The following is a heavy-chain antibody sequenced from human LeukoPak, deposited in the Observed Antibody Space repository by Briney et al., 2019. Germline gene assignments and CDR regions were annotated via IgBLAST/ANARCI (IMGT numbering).Heavy chain of an antibody. V-gene: IGHV4-59*01. Sequence: PSETLSLTCTVSGGSISSYYWSWIRQPPGKGLEWIGYIYYSGSTNYNPSLKSRVTISVDTSKNQFSLKLSSVTAADTAVYYCARVRDNSGVDYWGQGTLVTVSS. CDR2: IYYSGST. D-gene: IGHD4-23*01. J-gene: IGHJ4*02. CDR1: GGSISSYY. CDR3: ARVRDNSGVDY.